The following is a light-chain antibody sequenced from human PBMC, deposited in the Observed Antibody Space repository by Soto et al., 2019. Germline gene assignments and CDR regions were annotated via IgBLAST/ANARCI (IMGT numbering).Light chain of an antibody. CDR2: EVT. V-gene: IGLV2-8*01. CDR1: SSDVGGYDY. Sequence: QSVLTQPPSASGSPGQSVTISCTGTSSDVGGYDYVSWYQQHPGKAPKLLIYEVTQRPSGVPDRFSGSKSGSTASLTVSGLQGEDEADYYCSSYASSDIVIFGGGTKLTVL. CDR3: SSYASSDIVI. J-gene: IGLJ2*01.